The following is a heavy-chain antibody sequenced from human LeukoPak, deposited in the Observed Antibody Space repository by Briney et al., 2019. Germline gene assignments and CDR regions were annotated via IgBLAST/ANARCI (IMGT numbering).Heavy chain of an antibody. D-gene: IGHD2-2*01. CDR2: INPSGGST. CDR1: GYTFTSYY. Sequence: ASVKVSCKASGYTFTSYYMHWVRQAPGQGLEWMGIINPSGGSTSCAQKFQGRVTMTRDTSTSTVYMELSSLRSEDTAVYYCARGDFVVVPAAMGYYYYGMDVWGKGTTVTVSS. CDR3: ARGDFVVVPAAMGYYYYGMDV. J-gene: IGHJ6*04. V-gene: IGHV1-46*01.